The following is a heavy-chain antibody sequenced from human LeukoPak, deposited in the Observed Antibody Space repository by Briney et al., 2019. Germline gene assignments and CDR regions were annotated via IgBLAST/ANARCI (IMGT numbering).Heavy chain of an antibody. Sequence: GGSLRLSCAASGFTFSSYAMSWVRQAPGKGLEWVSAISGSGGSTYYADSVKGRFTISRDNSKNTLYLQMNSLRAEDTAVYYCAKGQRGLLRSWLDYWGQGTLVTVSS. V-gene: IGHV3-23*01. J-gene: IGHJ4*02. CDR2: ISGSGGST. CDR3: AKGQRGLLRSWLDY. CDR1: GFTFSSYA. D-gene: IGHD2-21*02.